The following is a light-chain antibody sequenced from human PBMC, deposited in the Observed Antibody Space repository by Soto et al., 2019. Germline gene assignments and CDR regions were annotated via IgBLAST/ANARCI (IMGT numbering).Light chain of an antibody. J-gene: IGKJ1*01. V-gene: IGKV3-15*01. CDR1: QSVSSN. CDR2: GAF. CDR3: QQYNDWPLR. Sequence: EMVMTHSPVTLSVSPEERVTLSCRASQSVSSNFAWYQQKPGQAPSLLSYGAFTRATGIPARFSGTGSGTEFTLTISSLQSEDFALYYCQQYNDWPLRFGQGAKV.